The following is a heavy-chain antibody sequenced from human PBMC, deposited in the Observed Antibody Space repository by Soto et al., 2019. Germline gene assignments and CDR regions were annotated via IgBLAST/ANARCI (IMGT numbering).Heavy chain of an antibody. Sequence: GGSLRLSCAASGFTFNNYAMSWVRQAPGKGLEWVSGISGSGISTFYADSVKGRFTISRDNSKNTLYLLMTSLRAEDTAVYYCARDKGRSPLDYWGQGTLVTVSS. CDR3: ARDKGRSPLDY. CDR1: GFTFNNYA. J-gene: IGHJ4*02. CDR2: ISGSGIST. D-gene: IGHD2-15*01. V-gene: IGHV3-23*01.